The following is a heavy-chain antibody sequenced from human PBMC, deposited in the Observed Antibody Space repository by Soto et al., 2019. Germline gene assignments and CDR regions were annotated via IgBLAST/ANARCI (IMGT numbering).Heavy chain of an antibody. J-gene: IGHJ6*02. CDR3: ARPYSYDSSGYYYYYYAMDV. CDR2: LSSSSTYV. CDR1: GFTFGSYS. D-gene: IGHD3-22*01. Sequence: GGSLRLSCAASGFTFGSYSMNWVRLAPGEGLEWVSSLSSSSTYVYYADSVRGRFTISRDNAKNSLYLQMNSLRAEDTGVYYCARPYSYDSSGYYYYYYAMDVWGQGTMVTVSS. V-gene: IGHV3-21*06.